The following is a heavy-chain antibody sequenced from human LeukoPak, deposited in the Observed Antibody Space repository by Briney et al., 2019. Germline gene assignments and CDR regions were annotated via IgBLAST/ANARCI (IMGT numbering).Heavy chain of an antibody. CDR3: ARDQDEHGGYVGYFQH. V-gene: IGHV3-21*01. J-gene: IGHJ1*01. D-gene: IGHD5-12*01. Sequence: PGGSLRLSCAASGFTFSSYSMNWVRQAPGKGLEWVSSISSSSSYIYYADSVKGRFTISRDNAKNLLYLQMNSLRAEDTAVYYCARDQDEHGGYVGYFQHWGQGTLVTVSS. CDR1: GFTFSSYS. CDR2: ISSSSSYI.